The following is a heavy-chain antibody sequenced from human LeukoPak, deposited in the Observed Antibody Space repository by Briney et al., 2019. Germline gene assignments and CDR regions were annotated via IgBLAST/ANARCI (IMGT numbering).Heavy chain of an antibody. V-gene: IGHV3-23*01. CDR3: AKATDGRFTGLDY. Sequence: HPGRSLRLSCAASGFTFSSYAMHWVRQAPGKGLEWVSSTGGSGYTTYYADSVKGRFTISRDNSKNTLYLQMNNLGAEDTARYYCAKATDGRFTGLDYWGQGILVTVSS. J-gene: IGHJ4*02. D-gene: IGHD1-1*01. CDR2: TGGSGYTT. CDR1: GFTFSSYA.